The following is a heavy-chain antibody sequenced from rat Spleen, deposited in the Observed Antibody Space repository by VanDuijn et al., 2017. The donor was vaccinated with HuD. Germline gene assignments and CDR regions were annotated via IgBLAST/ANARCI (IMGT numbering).Heavy chain of an antibody. D-gene: IGHD5-1*01. CDR3: AKVELGYLDY. V-gene: IGHV5S13*01. Sequence: EVQLVESGGGLVQPGRSLKLSCAASGFTFSNYGMAWVRQAPTKGLEWVASISTGGGNTYYRDSVKGRFTISRDNAKNTLYLQMDSLRSEDTAIYYCAKVELGYLDYWGQGVMVTVSS. CDR2: ISTGGGNT. CDR1: GFTFSNYG. J-gene: IGHJ2*01.